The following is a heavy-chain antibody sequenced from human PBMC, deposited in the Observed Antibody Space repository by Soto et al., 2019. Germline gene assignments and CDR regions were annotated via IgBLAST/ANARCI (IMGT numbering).Heavy chain of an antibody. J-gene: IGHJ4*02. CDR3: AKDTTYYDSSGYHSPPSPYYFDY. CDR1: GCNFGSYA. CDR2: ISGSGGST. D-gene: IGHD3-22*01. V-gene: IGHV3-23*01. Sequence: GGSLRLSCAASGCNFGSYAMSWVRQAPGKGLEWVSAISGSGGSTYYADSVKGRFTISRDNSKNTLYLQMNSLRAEDTAVYYCAKDTTYYDSSGYHSPPSPYYFDYWGQGTLVTVSS.